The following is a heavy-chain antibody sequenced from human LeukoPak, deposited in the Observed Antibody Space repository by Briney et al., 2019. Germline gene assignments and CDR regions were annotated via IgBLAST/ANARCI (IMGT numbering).Heavy chain of an antibody. D-gene: IGHD3-22*01. Sequence: GESLKISCKGSGYSFTSYWIGWVRQMPGNGLEWMGIIYPGDSDTRYSPSFQGQVTIPADKSISTAYLQWSSLKASDTAMYYCARRRYYYDSSGYYQVAYFDYWGQGTLVTVSS. CDR2: IYPGDSDT. V-gene: IGHV5-51*01. CDR3: ARRRYYYDSSGYYQVAYFDY. J-gene: IGHJ4*02. CDR1: GYSFTSYW.